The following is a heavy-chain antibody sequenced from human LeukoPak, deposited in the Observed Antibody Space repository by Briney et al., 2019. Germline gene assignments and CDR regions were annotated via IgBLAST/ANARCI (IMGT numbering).Heavy chain of an antibody. CDR2: IYSGGST. D-gene: IGHD3-10*01. Sequence: GRSLRLSCGASGFTFSSYAMHWVRQAPGKGLEWVSVIYSGGSTYYADSVKGRFTISRDKSKNTLYLQMNSLRAEDTAVYYCARDREDYWGQGTLVTVSS. CDR1: GFTFSSYA. J-gene: IGHJ4*01. CDR3: ARDREDY. V-gene: IGHV3-53*05.